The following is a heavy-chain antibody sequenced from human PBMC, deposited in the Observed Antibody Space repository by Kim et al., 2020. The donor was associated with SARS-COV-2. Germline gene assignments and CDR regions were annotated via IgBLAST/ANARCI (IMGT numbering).Heavy chain of an antibody. CDR2: FDPEDGET. CDR1: GYTLTELS. D-gene: IGHD2-2*01. Sequence: ASVKVSCKVSGYTLTELSMHWVRQAPGKGLEWMGAFDPEDGETIYAQKFQGRVTMTEDTSTDTAYMELSSLRSEDTAVYYCATDPFGPVPPTHYYGMDVWGGGTTGTVSS. V-gene: IGHV1-24*01. J-gene: IGHJ6*04. CDR3: ATDPFGPVPPTHYYGMDV.